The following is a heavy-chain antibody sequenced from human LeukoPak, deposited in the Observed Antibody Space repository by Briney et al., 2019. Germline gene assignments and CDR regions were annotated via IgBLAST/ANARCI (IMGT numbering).Heavy chain of an antibody. CDR1: GFTFSNCA. D-gene: IGHD2/OR15-2a*01. J-gene: IGHJ4*02. CDR2: ISGSGSST. CDR3: AKSCNSGNCYYNY. Sequence: GGSLRLSCAASGFTFSNCAMSCVRQAPEKGLEWVSGISGSGSSTYYADSVKGRFTISRDNSENTLSLQMNSLRADDTAIYYCAKSCNSGNCYYNYWGQGTLVTVSS. V-gene: IGHV3-23*01.